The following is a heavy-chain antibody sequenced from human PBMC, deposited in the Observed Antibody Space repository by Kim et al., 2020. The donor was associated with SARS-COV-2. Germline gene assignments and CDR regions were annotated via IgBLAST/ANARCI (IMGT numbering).Heavy chain of an antibody. Sequence: SVKVSCKASGGTFSSYAISWVRQAPGQGLEWMGGIIPIFGTANYAQKFQGRVTITADESTSTAYMELSSLRSEDTAVYYCARDGDYDKENAFDIWGQGTMVTVSS. D-gene: IGHD3-22*01. V-gene: IGHV1-69*13. CDR2: IIPIFGTA. J-gene: IGHJ3*02. CDR3: ARDGDYDKENAFDI. CDR1: GGTFSSYA.